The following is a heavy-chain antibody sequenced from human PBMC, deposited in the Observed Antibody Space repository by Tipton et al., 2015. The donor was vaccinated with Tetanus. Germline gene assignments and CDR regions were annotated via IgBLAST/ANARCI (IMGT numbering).Heavy chain of an antibody. CDR3: ARPHYQYWYFDL. D-gene: IGHD2-2*01. J-gene: IGHJ2*01. Sequence: TLSLTCNVSGGSLSSRYWSWIRQTAGKRLEWIGRIYISGSTDYNPSLKTRVSMSVGTSKNQFSLKLSSVTASDTAVYYCARPHYQYWYFDLWGRGTLVTVSS. V-gene: IGHV4-4*07. CDR1: GGSLSSRY. CDR2: IYISGST.